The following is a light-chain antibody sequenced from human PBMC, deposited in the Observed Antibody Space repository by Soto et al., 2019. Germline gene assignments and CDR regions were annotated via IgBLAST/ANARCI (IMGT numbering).Light chain of an antibody. Sequence: QSALTQPASVFGSLGQSITFSCTGTSSDVGGYNFVSWYQQHPGKAPKLMIYEVSSRPSGVSNRFSGSKSGNTASLTISGLQPEDEADYYCSSYTTSTTVVFGTGTKITVL. CDR2: EVS. CDR3: SSYTTSTTVV. J-gene: IGLJ1*01. CDR1: SSDVGGYNF. V-gene: IGLV2-14*03.